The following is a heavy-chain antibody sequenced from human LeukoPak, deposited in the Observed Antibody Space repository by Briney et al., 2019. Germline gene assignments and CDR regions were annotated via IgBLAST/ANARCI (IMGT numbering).Heavy chain of an antibody. CDR3: ARNPGYSSGWYQTYYYYYGMDV. CDR2: TYYRSKWYN. CDR1: GDSASSNSAA. Sequence: SQTLSLTCAISGDSASSNSAAWNWIRQSPSRGLEWLGRTYYRSKWYNDYAVSVKSRITINPDTSKNQFSLQLNSVTPEDTAVYYCARNPGYSSGWYQTYYYYYGMDVWGQGTTVTVSS. V-gene: IGHV6-1*01. D-gene: IGHD6-19*01. J-gene: IGHJ6*02.